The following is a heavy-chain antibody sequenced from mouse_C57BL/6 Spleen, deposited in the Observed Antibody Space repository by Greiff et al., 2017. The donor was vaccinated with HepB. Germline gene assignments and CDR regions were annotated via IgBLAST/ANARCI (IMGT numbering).Heavy chain of an antibody. CDR2: ISSGSSTI. CDR3: ARQGWDDAMDY. CDR1: GFTFSDYG. D-gene: IGHD3-3*01. V-gene: IGHV5-17*01. J-gene: IGHJ4*01. Sequence: EVMLVESGGGLVKPGGSLKLSCAASGFTFSDYGMHWVRQAPEKGLEWVAYISSGSSTIYYADTVKGRFTISRDNAKNTLFLQMTSLRSEDTAMYYCARQGWDDAMDYWGQGTSVTVSS.